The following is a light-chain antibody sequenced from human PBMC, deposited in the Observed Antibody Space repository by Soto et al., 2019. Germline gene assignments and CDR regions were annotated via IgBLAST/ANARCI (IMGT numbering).Light chain of an antibody. V-gene: IGKV1-6*01. CDR2: EAS. J-gene: IGKJ1*01. CDR3: LQDYVYPWT. Sequence: AIQVTQSPSSLSASVGDRVTISCRASQGIGNDLGWYQQKPGKAPKLLIYEASTLQTGVASRFSRSGSGTDFTLTISSLQPEDFATYYCLQDYVYPWTFGQGTKVEV. CDR1: QGIGND.